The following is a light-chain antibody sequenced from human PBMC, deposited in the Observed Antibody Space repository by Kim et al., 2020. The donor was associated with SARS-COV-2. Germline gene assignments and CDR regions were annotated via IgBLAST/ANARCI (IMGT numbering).Light chain of an antibody. J-gene: IGLJ2*01. CDR2: GKD. Sequence: SSEPTQDPAVSVAPGQTVRITCEGDSLRRFYASWYRQKPGQAPVVVIYGKDNRPSGIPDRFSSFISGKTASLTISGAQAEDEGDYYCSSRDSSGNGVVFGGGTRVTVL. V-gene: IGLV3-19*01. CDR3: SSRDSSGNGVV. CDR1: SLRRFY.